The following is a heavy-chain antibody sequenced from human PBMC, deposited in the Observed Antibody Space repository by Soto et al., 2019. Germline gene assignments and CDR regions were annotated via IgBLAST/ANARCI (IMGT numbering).Heavy chain of an antibody. J-gene: IGHJ6*02. D-gene: IGHD6-13*01. CDR3: ARQEQPPPDSPEEYGTDV. CDR1: GYTFTSYG. CDR2: ISAYNGNT. V-gene: IGHV1-18*01. Sequence: QVQLVQSGAEVKKPGASVKVSCKASGYTFTSYGISWVRQAPGQGLEWMGWISAYNGNTNYAQKLQGRVTMTTDTXTXTXXMELRSLRSDDTAVYYCARQEQPPPDSPEEYGTDVWGQGTTVTVSS.